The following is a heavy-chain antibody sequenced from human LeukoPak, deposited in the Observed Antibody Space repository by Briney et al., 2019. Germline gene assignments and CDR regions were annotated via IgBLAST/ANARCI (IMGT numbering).Heavy chain of an antibody. D-gene: IGHD6-6*01. CDR2: IYYSGST. J-gene: IGHJ3*02. CDR1: GFIFWRYA. CDR3: AKSSSSYDQDAFDI. V-gene: IGHV4-39*01. Sequence: GSLRLPCAASGFIFWRYAMRWSRPPPGKGLGWVGSIYYSGSTYYNPSLKSRVTISVDTSKNQFSLKLSSVTAADTAVYYCAKSSSSYDQDAFDIWGQGTMVTVSS.